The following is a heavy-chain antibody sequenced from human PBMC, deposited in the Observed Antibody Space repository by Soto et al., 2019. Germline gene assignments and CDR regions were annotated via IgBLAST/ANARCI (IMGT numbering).Heavy chain of an antibody. CDR1: GFSLSTRAVC. Sequence: KESGPTLVKTTQTLTLTCTFSGFSLSTRAVCVGWIRQPPGKALEWLALIYWNDDKRYSPSLKNRLTITKDTSKNHVVLTMTNMDPVDTATYYCAHRHEQGSFDIWGQGTKVTVSS. J-gene: IGHJ3*02. CDR3: AHRHEQGSFDI. CDR2: IYWNDDK. V-gene: IGHV2-5*01.